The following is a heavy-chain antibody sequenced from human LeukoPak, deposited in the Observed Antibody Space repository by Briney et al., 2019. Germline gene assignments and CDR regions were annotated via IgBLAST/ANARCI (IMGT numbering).Heavy chain of an antibody. CDR3: ASSYYGSGSYYNNRRHIHWFDP. CDR1: GGTFSSYA. Sequence: GASVKVSCKASGGTFSSYAISWVRQAPGQGLEWMGGIIPIFGTANYAQKFQGRVTITADESTSTAYMELGSLRSEDTAVYYCASSYYGSGSYYNNRRHIHWFDPWGQGTLVTVSS. CDR2: IIPIFGTA. V-gene: IGHV1-69*13. D-gene: IGHD3-10*01. J-gene: IGHJ5*02.